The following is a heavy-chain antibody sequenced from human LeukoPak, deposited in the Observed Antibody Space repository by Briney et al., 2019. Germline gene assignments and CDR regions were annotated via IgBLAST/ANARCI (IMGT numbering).Heavy chain of an antibody. CDR2: INHSGST. CDR1: GGSFSGYY. V-gene: IGHV4-34*01. Sequence: SETLSLTCAVYGGSFSGYYWSWIRQPPGKGLEWIGEINHSGSTNYNPSLKSRVTISVDTSKNQFSLKLSFVTAADTAVYYCARALDSSGYPFDYWGQGTLVTVSS. J-gene: IGHJ4*02. D-gene: IGHD3-22*01. CDR3: ARALDSSGYPFDY.